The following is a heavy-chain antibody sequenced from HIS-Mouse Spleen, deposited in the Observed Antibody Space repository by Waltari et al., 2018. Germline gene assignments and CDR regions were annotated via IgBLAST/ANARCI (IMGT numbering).Heavy chain of an antibody. Sequence: QVQLVQSGAEVKKPGASVQVSCKATGYTFPSYYMHLVRQAPGQGLEWMGIINPSGGSTSYAQKFQGRVTMTRDTSTSTVYMELSSLRSEDTAVYYCARDPPYSSSSDYYGMDVWGQGTTVTVSS. V-gene: IGHV1-46*03. CDR2: INPSGGST. J-gene: IGHJ6*02. CDR1: GYTFPSYY. CDR3: ARDPPYSSSSDYYGMDV. D-gene: IGHD6-6*01.